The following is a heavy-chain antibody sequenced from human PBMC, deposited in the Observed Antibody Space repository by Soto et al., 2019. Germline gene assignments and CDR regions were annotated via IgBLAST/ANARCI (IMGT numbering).Heavy chain of an antibody. D-gene: IGHD5-12*01. Sequence: SETLSLTCTVSGGSISTGDYYWSWIRQPPGKGLEWIGYIYYSGSTYYNPSLKSRVTISVDTSKNQFSLKLSSVTAADTAVYYCARSPRGYSYLPWFDTWGQGTLVTVSS. V-gene: IGHV4-30-4*01. CDR3: ARSPRGYSYLPWFDT. CDR2: IYYSGST. J-gene: IGHJ5*02. CDR1: GGSISTGDYY.